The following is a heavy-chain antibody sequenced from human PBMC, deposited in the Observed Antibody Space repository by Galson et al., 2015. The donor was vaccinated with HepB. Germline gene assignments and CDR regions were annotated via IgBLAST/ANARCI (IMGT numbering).Heavy chain of an antibody. CDR2: ISSNGGST. V-gene: IGHV3-64D*06. CDR3: VKDQVAAPTYYYYGMDV. CDR1: GFTFSSYA. J-gene: IGHJ6*02. Sequence: SLRLSCAASGFTFSSYAMHWVRQAPGKGLDYVSAISSNGGSTYYADSVKGRFTISRDNSKNTLYLQMSSLRAEDTAVYYCVKDQVAAPTYYYYGMDVWGQGTTVTVSS. D-gene: IGHD6-13*01.